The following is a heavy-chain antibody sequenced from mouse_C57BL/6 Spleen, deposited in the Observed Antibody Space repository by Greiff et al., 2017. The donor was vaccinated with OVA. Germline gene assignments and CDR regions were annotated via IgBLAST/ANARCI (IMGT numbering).Heavy chain of an antibody. Sequence: QVQLQQSGPELVKPGASVKISCKASGYTFTGYYINWVKQRPGQGLEWIGWIFPGSGSTYYNEKFKGKATLTVDKSSSTAYMLLSSLTSEDSAVYCRARSAYYDYDFDYWGQGTTLTVSS. D-gene: IGHD2-4*01. CDR1: GYTFTGYY. V-gene: IGHV1-75*01. J-gene: IGHJ2*01. CDR3: ARSAYYDYDFDY. CDR2: IFPGSGST.